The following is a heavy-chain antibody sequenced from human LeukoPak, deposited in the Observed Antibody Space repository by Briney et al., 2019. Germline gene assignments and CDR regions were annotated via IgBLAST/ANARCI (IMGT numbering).Heavy chain of an antibody. CDR1: GDTLSGNY. CDR3: ASEYYDFLTGHSRGMDV. CDR2: INLNSGGT. Sequence: ASVKVSCKASGDTLSGNYVHWVRQAPGQGLEWMGWINLNSGGTNSPQKFQGWVTLTRDTSISTVYMELSRLRSDDTAVYYCASEYYDFLTGHSRGMDVWGQGTPATVS. J-gene: IGHJ6*02. D-gene: IGHD3-9*01. V-gene: IGHV1-2*04.